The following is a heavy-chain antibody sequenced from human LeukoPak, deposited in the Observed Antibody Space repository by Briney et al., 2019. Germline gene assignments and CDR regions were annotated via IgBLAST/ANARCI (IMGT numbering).Heavy chain of an antibody. CDR2: ISAYNGNT. Sequence: ASVKVSYKASGYTFTSYGISWVRQDPGQGLEWMGWISAYNGNTNYAQKLQGRVTMTTDTSTSTAYMELRSLRSDDTAVYYCARELHGYGSGSYYNVDWFDPWGQGTLVTVSS. J-gene: IGHJ5*02. D-gene: IGHD3-10*01. V-gene: IGHV1-18*01. CDR3: ARELHGYGSGSYYNVDWFDP. CDR1: GYTFTSYG.